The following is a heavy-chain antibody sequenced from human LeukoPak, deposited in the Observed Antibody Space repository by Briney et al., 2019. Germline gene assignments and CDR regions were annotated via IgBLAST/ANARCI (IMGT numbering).Heavy chain of an antibody. CDR1: GWSFSGYY. CDR2: INHSGST. CDR3: ASNDYSNPKRDYYLDY. Sequence: SETLSLTCAVYGWSFSGYYWSWIRQPPGKGLEWIGEINHSGSTNYNPSLKSRVTISVDTSKTQFSLKLSSVTAADTAVYYCASNDYSNPKRDYYLDYWGQGTLVTVSS. D-gene: IGHD4-11*01. J-gene: IGHJ4*02. V-gene: IGHV4-34*01.